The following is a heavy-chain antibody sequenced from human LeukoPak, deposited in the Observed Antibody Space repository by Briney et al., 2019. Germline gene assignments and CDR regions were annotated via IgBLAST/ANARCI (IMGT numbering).Heavy chain of an antibody. CDR2: INPNTGGT. Sequence: GASVKVSCKASGYTFTGYYMHWVRHAPGQGLEWMGWINPNTGGTNYAQKFQGRVTMTRDTSNSTGYMELSRLRSDDTAVYYCARDDVVGGSWVFDYWGQGTLVTVSS. CDR3: ARDDVVGGSWVFDY. D-gene: IGHD2-15*01. V-gene: IGHV1-2*02. CDR1: GYTFTGYY. J-gene: IGHJ4*02.